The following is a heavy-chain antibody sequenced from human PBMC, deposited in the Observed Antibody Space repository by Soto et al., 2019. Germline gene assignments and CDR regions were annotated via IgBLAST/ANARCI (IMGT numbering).Heavy chain of an antibody. J-gene: IGHJ4*02. D-gene: IGHD5-12*01. CDR1: GGTFNNYA. Sequence: SVKVSCKASGGTFNNYAISWVRQAPGQGLEWMGGIIPIIGAADYAHKFQGRLAISADESTGTTFMELSSLRSEDTALYYCARGGVDVVATSAFDYWGQGTLVTVSS. V-gene: IGHV1-69*13. CDR2: IIPIIGAA. CDR3: ARGGVDVVATSAFDY.